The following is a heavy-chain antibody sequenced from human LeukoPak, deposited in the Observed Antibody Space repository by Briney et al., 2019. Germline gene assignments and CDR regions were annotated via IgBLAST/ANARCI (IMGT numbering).Heavy chain of an antibody. CDR3: TRGGPNPYSSVRY. J-gene: IGHJ4*02. V-gene: IGHV3-7*03. CDR2: IKQDGSET. D-gene: IGHD6-19*01. CDR1: GFTFSNYW. Sequence: PGGSLRLSCAASGFTFSNYWTSWVRQAPGKGLEFMANIKQDGSETYYVDSVRGRFTISRDNTKISLYLQMDSLRAEDTAIYYCTRGGPNPYSSVRYWGQGTLVTVSS.